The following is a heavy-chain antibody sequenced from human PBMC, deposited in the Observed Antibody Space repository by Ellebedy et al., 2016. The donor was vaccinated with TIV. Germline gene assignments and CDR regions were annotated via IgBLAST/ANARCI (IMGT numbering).Heavy chain of an antibody. CDR3: ASRITIVRGAIVLRYYDY. D-gene: IGHD3-10*01. CDR1: GFTFSNYW. J-gene: IGHJ4*02. V-gene: IGHV3-7*01. Sequence: PGGSLTLSCAASGFTFSNYWMSWVRQAPGKGREWVANIKHDGSEKYYVDSVKGRFTISRDNTKNSLYLEMNSLRAEDTAVYYCASRITIVRGAIVLRYYDYWGQGTLVTVSS. CDR2: IKHDGSEK.